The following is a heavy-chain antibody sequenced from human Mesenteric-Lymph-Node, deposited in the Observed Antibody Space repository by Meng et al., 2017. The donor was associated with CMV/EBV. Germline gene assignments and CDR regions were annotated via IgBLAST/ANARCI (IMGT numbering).Heavy chain of an antibody. D-gene: IGHD6-13*01. J-gene: IGHJ4*02. CDR1: GFTFDDYA. CDR3: AKDSSSWYGFDY. Sequence: SLKISCATSGFTFDDYAMHWVRQAPGKGLEWVSGISWNSGSIAYADSVKGRFTISRDNAKNSLYLQMNSLRPEDTALYYCAKDSSSWYGFDYWGQGTLVTVSS. CDR2: ISWNSGSI. V-gene: IGHV3-9*01.